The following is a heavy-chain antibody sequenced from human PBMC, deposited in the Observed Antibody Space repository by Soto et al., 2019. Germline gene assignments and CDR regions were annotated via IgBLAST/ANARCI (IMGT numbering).Heavy chain of an antibody. V-gene: IGHV3-30*18. CDR2: ISYDGSNK. CDR1: GFTFSIYG. D-gene: IGHD2-2*01. CDR3: AKEGYCSSTSCYFCDY. J-gene: IGHJ4*02. Sequence: PGGSLRLSCAASGFTFSIYGMHWVRHAPGKGLEWVAVISYDGSNKYYADSVKGRFTISRDNSKNTLYLQMNSLRAEDTAVYYCAKEGYCSSTSCYFCDYWGQGTLVTVSS.